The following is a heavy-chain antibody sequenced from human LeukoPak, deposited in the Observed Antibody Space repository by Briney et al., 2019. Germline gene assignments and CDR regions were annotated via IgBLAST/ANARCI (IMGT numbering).Heavy chain of an antibody. Sequence: PSETLSLTCAVSGYSISSGYYWGWIRQPPGKGLEWIGSIYHSGSTYYNPSLKSRVTISVDASKNQFSLKLSSVTAADTAVYYCARGYSSSWPLDYWGQGTLVTVPS. D-gene: IGHD6-13*01. CDR2: IYHSGST. V-gene: IGHV4-38-2*01. J-gene: IGHJ4*02. CDR3: ARGYSSSWPLDY. CDR1: GYSISSGYY.